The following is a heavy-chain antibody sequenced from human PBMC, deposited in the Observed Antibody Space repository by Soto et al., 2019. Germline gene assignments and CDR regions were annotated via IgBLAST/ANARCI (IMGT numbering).Heavy chain of an antibody. CDR1: GGSVSDDSYY. CDR3: ADYTGVQAGFDI. D-gene: IGHD2-2*02. V-gene: IGHV4-61*01. J-gene: IGHJ3*02. Sequence: QVQLQESGPGLVKPSETLSLTYTVSGGSVSDDSYYWSWIRQPPGKGREWIAYIYHSGTTNYNPSLAIRVTTGPDTSKYQFSLKLSSVSATDTAVYYCADYTGVQAGFDISGQRAMVIVSS. CDR2: IYHSGTT.